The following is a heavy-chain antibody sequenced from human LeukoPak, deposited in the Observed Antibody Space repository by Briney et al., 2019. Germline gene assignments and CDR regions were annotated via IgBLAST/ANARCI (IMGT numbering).Heavy chain of an antibody. J-gene: IGHJ4*02. Sequence: PGRSLRLSCAASGFTFSKYAMHWVRQAPGKGLEWVAVISYDGSNKYYADSVKGRFTISRDNSKNTLYVQMNSLRAEDTAVYYCARDGYDYSNWGYFDYWGQGTLVTVSS. CDR1: GFTFSKYA. D-gene: IGHD4-11*01. CDR2: ISYDGSNK. V-gene: IGHV3-30*04. CDR3: ARDGYDYSNWGYFDY.